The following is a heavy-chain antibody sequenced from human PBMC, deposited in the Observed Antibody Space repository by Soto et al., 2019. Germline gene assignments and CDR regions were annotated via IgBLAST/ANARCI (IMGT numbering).Heavy chain of an antibody. V-gene: IGHV4-59*01. CDR1: GGSISSYY. CDR2: IYYSGST. D-gene: IGHD5-12*01. J-gene: IGHJ4*02. CDR3: ARADISEYSGYDSSSGFDY. Sequence: QVQLQESGPGLGKPSETLSLTSTVSGGSISSYYWSWIRQPPGKVLEWIGYIYYSGSTNYNPSLKSRVTISVDTSKNQFSLKLSSVTAADTAVYYCARADISEYSGYDSSSGFDYWGQGTLVTVSS.